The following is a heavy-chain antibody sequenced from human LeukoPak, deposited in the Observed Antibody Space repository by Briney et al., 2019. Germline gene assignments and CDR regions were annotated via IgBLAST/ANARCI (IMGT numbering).Heavy chain of an antibody. Sequence: PGGSLRLSCAASGFTFSSYAMSWVRQAPGKGLEWFSAISGSGGSTYYADSVKGRFTISRDNSKNTLYLQMNSLRAEDTAVYYCAKLRTAMVYYFDYWGQGTLVTVSS. J-gene: IGHJ4*02. CDR2: ISGSGGST. CDR3: AKLRTAMVYYFDY. V-gene: IGHV3-23*01. CDR1: GFTFSSYA. D-gene: IGHD2-21*02.